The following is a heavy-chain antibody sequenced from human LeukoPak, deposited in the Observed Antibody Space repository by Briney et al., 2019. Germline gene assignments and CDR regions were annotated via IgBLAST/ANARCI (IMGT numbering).Heavy chain of an antibody. D-gene: IGHD6-13*01. V-gene: IGHV4-59*01. J-gene: IGHJ5*02. CDR2: IYYSGST. CDR3: ARDLGIAENNWFVP. Sequence: SETLSLTCTVSGGSISSYYWSWIRQPPGKGLEWIGYIYYSGSTNYNPSLKSRVTISVDTSKNQFSLKLSSVTAADTAVYYCARDLGIAENNWFVPWGQGTLVTVSS. CDR1: GGSISSYY.